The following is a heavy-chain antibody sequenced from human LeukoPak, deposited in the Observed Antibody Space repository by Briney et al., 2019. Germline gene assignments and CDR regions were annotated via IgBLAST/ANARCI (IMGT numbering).Heavy chain of an antibody. V-gene: IGHV3-66*02. CDR1: GFTVSSNY. J-gene: IGHJ4*02. CDR2: IYSDGGT. CDR3: ARFSPSSH. Sequence: GGSLRLSCEGSGFTVSSNYMSWVRQAPGKGLEWVSVIYSDGGTYYADSVKGRFTISRDNSKNTLYLQMNSLRVEDTAVYYCARFSPSSHWGQGTLVTVSS.